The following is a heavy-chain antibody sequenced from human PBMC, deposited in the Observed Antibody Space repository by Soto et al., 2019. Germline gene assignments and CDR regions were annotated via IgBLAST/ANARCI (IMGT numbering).Heavy chain of an antibody. CDR2: IWYDGSNK. CDR3: ARELKGWTTVTNGAISYYYGMDV. V-gene: IGHV3-33*01. Sequence: GGSLRLSCAASGFTFSSYGMHWVRQAPGKGLEWVAVIWYDGSNKYYADSVKGRFTISRDNSKNTLYLQMNSLRAEDTAVYYCARELKGWTTVTNGAISYYYGMDVWGQGTTVTVSS. D-gene: IGHD4-17*01. CDR1: GFTFSSYG. J-gene: IGHJ6*02.